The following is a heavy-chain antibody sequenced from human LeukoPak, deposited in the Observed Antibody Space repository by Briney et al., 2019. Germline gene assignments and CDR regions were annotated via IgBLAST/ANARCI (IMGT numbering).Heavy chain of an antibody. J-gene: IGHJ5*02. D-gene: IGHD3-22*01. CDR1: GGSISSYY. CDR2: IYTSGST. V-gene: IGHV4-4*07. CDR3: ARDISSSYYYGEFGWFDP. Sequence: SETLSLTCTVSGGSISSYYWSWIRQPAGKGLEWIGRIYTSGSTNYNPSLKSRVTMSVDTSKNQFSLKLSSVTAADTAVYYCARDISSSYYYGEFGWFDPWGQGTLVTVSS.